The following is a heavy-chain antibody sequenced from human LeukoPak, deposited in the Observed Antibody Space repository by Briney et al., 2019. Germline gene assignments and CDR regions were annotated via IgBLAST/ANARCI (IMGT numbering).Heavy chain of an antibody. CDR2: IVVGSGNT. CDR1: GFTFTSSA. Sequence: SVKVSCKAFGFTFTSSAVQWVRQARGQRLEWIGWIVVGSGNTNYAQKFQERVTITRDMSTSTAYMELSSLRSEDTAVYYCAAEGFGGSSVLAVWGKGTTVTVSS. J-gene: IGHJ6*03. CDR3: AAEGFGGSSVLAV. D-gene: IGHD1-26*01. V-gene: IGHV1-58*01.